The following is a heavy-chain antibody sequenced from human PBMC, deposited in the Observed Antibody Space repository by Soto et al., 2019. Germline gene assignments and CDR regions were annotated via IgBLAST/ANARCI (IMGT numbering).Heavy chain of an antibody. J-gene: IGHJ6*04. Sequence: QVQLVQSGAEEKQPGASVRASCKASGYAFSSYAMHWVRQAPGQRLEWMGRINIGSGNTEYSQNFQDRITITRDTSASTVYMELSSLRSEDTAVYYCARDGGDCGYRLTYYYYIGMDVWGKGTTVTVSS. V-gene: IGHV1-3*05. CDR1: GYAFSSYA. CDR2: INIGSGNT. D-gene: IGHD2-21*02. CDR3: ARDGGDCGYRLTYYYYIGMDV.